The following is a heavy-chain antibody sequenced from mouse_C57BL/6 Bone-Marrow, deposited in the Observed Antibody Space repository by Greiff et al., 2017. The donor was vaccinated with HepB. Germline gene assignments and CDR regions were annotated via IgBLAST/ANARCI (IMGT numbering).Heavy chain of an antibody. J-gene: IGHJ2*01. Sequence: EVKLVASGGGLVKPGGSLKLSCAASGFTFSDYGMHWVRQAPEKGLEWVAYISSGSSTIYYADTVKGRFTISRDNAKNTLFLQMTSLRSEDTAMYYCARLRYYGSSLWYFDYWGQGTTLTVSS. CDR2: ISSGSSTI. D-gene: IGHD1-1*01. CDR1: GFTFSDYG. V-gene: IGHV5-17*01. CDR3: ARLRYYGSSLWYFDY.